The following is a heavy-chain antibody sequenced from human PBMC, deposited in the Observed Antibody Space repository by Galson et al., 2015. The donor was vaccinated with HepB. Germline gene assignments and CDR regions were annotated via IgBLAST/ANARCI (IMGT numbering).Heavy chain of an antibody. J-gene: IGHJ3*02. D-gene: IGHD5-18*01. V-gene: IGHV1-69*13. CDR1: GGTFSSYA. CDR3: ARGRGYSYGYFSDAFDI. Sequence: SVKVSCKASGGTFSSYAISWVRQAPGQGLEWMGGIIPIFGTANYAQKFQGRVTITADESTSTAYMELSSLRSEDTAVYYCARGRGYSYGYFSDAFDIWGQGTMVTVSS. CDR2: IIPIFGTA.